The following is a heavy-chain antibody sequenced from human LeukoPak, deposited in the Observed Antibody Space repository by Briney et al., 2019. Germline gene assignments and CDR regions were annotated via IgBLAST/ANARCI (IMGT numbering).Heavy chain of an antibody. Sequence: GESLKISCKASGYTFTNYWIGWVRQMPGKGLEYMGMIYPDDSETKYSPSFQGQVTISADKSITTAYLQWSSLKVSDSAMYYCATWDYYDISGDYTYKWFDPWGQGTLVTVSS. J-gene: IGHJ5*02. CDR2: IYPDDSET. V-gene: IGHV5-51*01. CDR3: ATWDYYDISGDYTYKWFDP. D-gene: IGHD3-22*01. CDR1: GYTFTNYW.